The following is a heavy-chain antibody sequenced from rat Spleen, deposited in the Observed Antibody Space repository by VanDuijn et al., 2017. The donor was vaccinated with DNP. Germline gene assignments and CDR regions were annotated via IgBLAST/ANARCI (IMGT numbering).Heavy chain of an antibody. V-gene: IGHV5-20*01. CDR2: ITNTGGST. Sequence: EVKLVESGGGLVQPGRSMKLSCAASAFTFSDYYMAWVRQAPAKGLEWVASITNTGGSTYYRDSVKGRFSISRDNAKNTQYLQMDSLRSEDTATYYCTTEQLEDYWGQGVMVTVSS. J-gene: IGHJ2*01. CDR1: AFTFSDYY. D-gene: IGHD1-2*01. CDR3: TTEQLEDY.